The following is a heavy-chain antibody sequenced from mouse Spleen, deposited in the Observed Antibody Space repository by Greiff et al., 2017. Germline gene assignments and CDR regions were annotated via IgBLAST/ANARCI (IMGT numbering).Heavy chain of an antibody. J-gene: IGHJ4*01. CDR3: TRPHGSSYEYAMDY. Sequence: VKVVESGAELVRPGASVTLSCKASGYTFTDYEMHWVKQTPVHGLEWIGAIDPETGGTAYNQKFKGKAILTADKSSSTAYMELRSLTSEDSAVYYCTRPHGSSYEYAMDYWGQGTSVTVSS. V-gene: IGHV1-15*01. CDR2: IDPETGGT. CDR1: GYTFTDYE. D-gene: IGHD1-1*01.